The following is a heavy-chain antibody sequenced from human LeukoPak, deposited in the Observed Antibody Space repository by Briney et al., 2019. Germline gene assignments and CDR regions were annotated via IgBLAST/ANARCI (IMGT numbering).Heavy chain of an antibody. Sequence: SETLSLTRTVSGGSISSSYWSLIRQPAGKGLEWIGRIYSSGDTNYNPSLKSRVTMSVDTSKNQFSLKLSSVTAADTAVYYCASLNWNYYFDYWGQGTLVTVSS. CDR3: ASLNWNYYFDY. D-gene: IGHD1-7*01. V-gene: IGHV4-4*07. CDR2: IYSSGDT. CDR1: GGSISSSY. J-gene: IGHJ4*02.